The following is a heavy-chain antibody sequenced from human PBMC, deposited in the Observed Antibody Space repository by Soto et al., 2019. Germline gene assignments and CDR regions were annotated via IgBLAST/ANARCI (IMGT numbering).Heavy chain of an antibody. CDR3: ASRTVVPAAITYYYGMDV. Sequence: QVQLVQSGAEVKTPGSSVKVSGKASGDSLSNYAINWVRQAPGQGLEWMGGIMAIFGTANYAQKFQGRFTITEDDATNTVCHELSSRRSEATAVYYCASRTVVPAAITYYYGMDVCGHGTTFTVS. CDR1: GDSLSNYA. CDR2: IMAIFGTA. J-gene: IGHJ6*02. D-gene: IGHD2-2*01. V-gene: IGHV1-69*01.